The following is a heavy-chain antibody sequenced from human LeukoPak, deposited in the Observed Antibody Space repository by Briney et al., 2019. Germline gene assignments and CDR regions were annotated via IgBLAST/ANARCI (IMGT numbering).Heavy chain of an antibody. CDR1: GGSVSSGSYY. CDR2: IYYGGST. V-gene: IGHV4-61*01. J-gene: IGHJ5*02. Sequence: SETLSLTCTVSGGSVSSGSYYWSWVRQPPGKGLGWIGYIYYGGSTNYNPSLKSRVTISVDTSKNQFSLKLSSVTAADTAVYYCARVTPTYPRDYGDYVWTTKTSNLAFDPWGQGTLVTVSS. D-gene: IGHD4-17*01. CDR3: ARVTPTYPRDYGDYVWTTKTSNLAFDP.